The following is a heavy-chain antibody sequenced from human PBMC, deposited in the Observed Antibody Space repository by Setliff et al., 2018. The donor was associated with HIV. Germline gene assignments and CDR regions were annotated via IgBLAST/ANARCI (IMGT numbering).Heavy chain of an antibody. Sequence: SETLSLTCTVSGASITSGEYSWTWIRQHPGKGLEWIGYIHSSGNTYNSPSLKSRISISVDTSENSFSLKVSAVTAADTAVYYCARVNSDPSSGEYGDYYFDHWGRGTLVTVSS. CDR3: ARVNSDPSSGEYGDYYFDH. V-gene: IGHV4-31*03. CDR2: IHSSGNT. D-gene: IGHD2-21*02. J-gene: IGHJ4*02. CDR1: GASITSGEYS.